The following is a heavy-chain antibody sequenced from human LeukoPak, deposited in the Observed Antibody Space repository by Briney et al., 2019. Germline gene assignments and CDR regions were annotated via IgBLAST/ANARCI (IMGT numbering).Heavy chain of an antibody. J-gene: IGHJ4*02. V-gene: IGHV3-20*04. CDR1: GFTFDDYG. Sequence: PGGSLRLSWAASGFTFDDYGMSWVRQAPGKGLEWVSGINWNGGSTGYADSVKGRFTISRDNAKNSLYLQMNSLRAEDTALYYCARDLTIFGVVNSPYFDYWGQGTLVTVSS. CDR2: INWNGGST. CDR3: ARDLTIFGVVNSPYFDY. D-gene: IGHD3-3*01.